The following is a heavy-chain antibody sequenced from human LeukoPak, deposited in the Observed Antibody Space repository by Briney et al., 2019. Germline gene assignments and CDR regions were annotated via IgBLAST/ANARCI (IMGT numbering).Heavy chain of an antibody. V-gene: IGHV4-34*01. CDR3: ARVPLAAAEYYFDY. CDR1: GGSFSGYY. Sequence: SETLSLTCAVYGGSFSGYYWSWIRQPPGKGLEWIGEINHTGSTNYNPSLKSRVTISVDTSKNQLSLKLSSVTAADTAVYYCARVPLAAAEYYFDYWGQGTLVTVSS. CDR2: INHTGST. J-gene: IGHJ4*02. D-gene: IGHD6-13*01.